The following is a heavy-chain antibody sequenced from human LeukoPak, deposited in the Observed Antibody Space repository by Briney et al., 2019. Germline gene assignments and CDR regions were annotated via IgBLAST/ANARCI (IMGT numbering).Heavy chain of an antibody. J-gene: IGHJ4*02. CDR3: TRGDYYDSGGYYFLFDY. CDR2: IRSKPYGGTT. CDR1: GFTFGDYG. Sequence: GSLRLSCTGSGFTFGDYGMSWVRQAPGKRLEWVGYIRSKPYGGTTEYAASVKGRFTISRDDSESIAYLQMNSLKTEDTAVYYCTRGDYYDSGGYYFLFDYWGQGTLVAVSS. V-gene: IGHV3-49*04. D-gene: IGHD3-22*01.